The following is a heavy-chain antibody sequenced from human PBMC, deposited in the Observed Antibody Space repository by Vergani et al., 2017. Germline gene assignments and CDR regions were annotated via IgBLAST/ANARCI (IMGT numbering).Heavy chain of an antibody. CDR2: IYPGDSDT. Sequence: EVQLVQSGAEVKKPGESLKISCKGSGYSFTSHWIGWVRQMPGKGLEWMGIIYPGDSDTRYSPSFQGQVTISADKSISTAYLQWSSLKASDTAMYYCARHGSLYCSSTSCYGLGWFDPWGQGTLVTVSS. V-gene: IGHV5-51*01. J-gene: IGHJ5*02. CDR3: ARHGSLYCSSTSCYGLGWFDP. CDR1: GYSFTSHW. D-gene: IGHD2-2*01.